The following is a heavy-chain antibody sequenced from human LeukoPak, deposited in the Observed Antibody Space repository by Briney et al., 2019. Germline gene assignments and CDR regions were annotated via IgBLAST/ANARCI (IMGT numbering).Heavy chain of an antibody. Sequence: PSETLSLTCTVSGGSISSYYWSWIRQPPGKGLEWIGYIYSSGSTKYNPSLKSRVTISVDTSKNQFSLKLSSVTAADTAVYYCAGTYYYDSSGSREFDYWGQGTLVTVSS. V-gene: IGHV4-59*01. CDR2: IYSSGST. D-gene: IGHD3-22*01. CDR3: AGTYYYDSSGSREFDY. J-gene: IGHJ4*02. CDR1: GGSISSYY.